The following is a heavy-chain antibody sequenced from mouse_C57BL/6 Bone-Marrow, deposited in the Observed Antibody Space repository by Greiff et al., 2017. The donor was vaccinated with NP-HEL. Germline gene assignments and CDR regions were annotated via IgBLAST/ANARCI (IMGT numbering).Heavy chain of an antibody. CDR2: IYPGGGYT. V-gene: IGHV1-63*01. CDR3: ARRGLTGYYAMDY. J-gene: IGHJ4*01. D-gene: IGHD4-1*01. CDR1: GYTFTNYW. Sequence: VQLQQSGAELVRPGTSVKMSCKASGYTFTNYWIGWAKQRPGHGLEWIGDIYPGGGYTNYNEKFKGKATLTADKSSSTAYMQFSSLTSEDSAIYYCARRGLTGYYAMDYWGQGTSVTVSS.